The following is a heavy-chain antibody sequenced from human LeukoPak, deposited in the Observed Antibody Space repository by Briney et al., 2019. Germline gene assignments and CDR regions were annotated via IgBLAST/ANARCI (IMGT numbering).Heavy chain of an antibody. CDR2: VSYSGST. J-gene: IGHJ4*02. D-gene: IGHD3-10*01. CDR3: ARNVGGLRGFEY. V-gene: IGHV4-59*01. CDR1: GGSISCYY. Sequence: ASETLSLTCTVSGGSISCYYWSWIRQPPGKGLEWIGYVSYSGSTNYNPSLKSRVTISVDTSTNQFSLKLSSVTAADTAVYYCARNVGGLRGFEYWGQGTLVTVSS.